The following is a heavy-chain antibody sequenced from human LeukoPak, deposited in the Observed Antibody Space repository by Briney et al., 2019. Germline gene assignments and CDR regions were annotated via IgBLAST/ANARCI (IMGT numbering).Heavy chain of an antibody. Sequence: SETLSLTCTVSGGSMSSYYWSWIRQPPGKGLEWIGYIYYSGSTNSNSSLKSRVTISVDTSKSQFSLNLTSVTAADTAVYYCARHYGTNGYFSSFFAYGGQGPVVTVSS. J-gene: IGHJ4*02. CDR3: ARHYGTNGYFSSFFAY. D-gene: IGHD3-22*01. CDR2: IYYSGST. CDR1: GGSMSSYY. V-gene: IGHV4-59*01.